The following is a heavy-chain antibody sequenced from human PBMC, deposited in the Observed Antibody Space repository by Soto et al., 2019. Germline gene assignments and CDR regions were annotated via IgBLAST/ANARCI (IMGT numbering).Heavy chain of an antibody. D-gene: IGHD3-22*01. Sequence: GGSLRLSCAASGFTFSSYAMSWVRQAPGKGLEGVSAISGSGGSTYYADSVNGRFTISRDNSKNTLYLQMNSLRAEDTAVYYCAKGPGYYDSSADPIDYWGQGTLVTVSS. CDR3: AKGPGYYDSSADPIDY. J-gene: IGHJ4*02. V-gene: IGHV3-23*01. CDR1: GFTFSSYA. CDR2: ISGSGGST.